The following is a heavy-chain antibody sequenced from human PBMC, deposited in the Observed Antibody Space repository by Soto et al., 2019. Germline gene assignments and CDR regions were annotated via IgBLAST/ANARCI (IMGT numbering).Heavy chain of an antibody. CDR3: ARGAPAYGMDV. V-gene: IGHV3-21*01. CDR2: ISSSSSYI. J-gene: IGHJ6*02. Sequence: PAGSLRLSCSASGFPFSSYSMNWVRQAQGKGLEWVSSISSSSSYIYYADSVKGRFTISRDNAKNSLYLQMNSLRAEDTAVYYCARGAPAYGMDVWGQGTTVNLS. CDR1: GFPFSSYS.